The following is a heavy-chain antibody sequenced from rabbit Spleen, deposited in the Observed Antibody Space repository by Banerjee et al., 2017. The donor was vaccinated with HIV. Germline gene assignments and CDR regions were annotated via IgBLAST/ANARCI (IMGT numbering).Heavy chain of an antibody. J-gene: IGHJ4*01. Sequence: QSLEESGGGLVQPEGSLALTCKASGFSFSSSDYICWVRQAPGKGLEWISCIAGSSSGFTYSATWAKGRFTISKTSSTTVTLQMTSLTAADTATYFCARDLDGVIGWNFDWWGQGTLVTVS. CDR2: IAGSSSGFT. CDR3: ARDLDGVIGWNFDW. V-gene: IGHV1S40*01. CDR1: GFSFSSSDY. D-gene: IGHD4-1*01.